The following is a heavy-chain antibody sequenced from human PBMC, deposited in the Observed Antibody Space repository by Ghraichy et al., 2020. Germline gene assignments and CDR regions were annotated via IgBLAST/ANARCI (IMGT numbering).Heavy chain of an antibody. V-gene: IGHV3-74*01. CDR2: LNNDGSST. CDR3: AAWSGYDYHYYYMDV. Sequence: GGSLRLSCEASGFTFSSYWMHWVRQAPGKGLVWVSRLNNDGSSTSYADSVKGRFTISRDNAKNTLYLQMNSLRAEDTAVYYCAAWSGYDYHYYYMDVWGKGTTVTVSS. J-gene: IGHJ6*03. D-gene: IGHD3-3*01. CDR1: GFTFSSYW.